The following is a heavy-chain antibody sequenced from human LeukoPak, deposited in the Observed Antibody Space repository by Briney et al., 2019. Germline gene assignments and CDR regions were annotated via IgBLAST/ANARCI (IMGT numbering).Heavy chain of an antibody. J-gene: IGHJ5*02. D-gene: IGHD3-10*01. V-gene: IGHV1-8*02. CDR1: GGTFSRYA. Sequence: ASVNVSCKASGGTFSRYAISWVRQAPGQGLEWMGWMNPKSGNTGYGQKFQGRVAKTRVTSITTAYMELRSLRSDDTAVYYCTKASLAFGTKYFDAWGQGTLVTVSS. CDR3: TKASLAFGTKYFDA. CDR2: MNPKSGNT.